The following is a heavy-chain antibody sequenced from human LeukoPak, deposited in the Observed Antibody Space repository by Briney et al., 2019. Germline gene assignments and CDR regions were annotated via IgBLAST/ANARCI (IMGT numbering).Heavy chain of an antibody. J-gene: IGHJ4*02. Sequence: LPGGSLRLSCAASGFTFSSYEMNWVRQAPGKGLEWVSYISSSGSTIYYADSVKGRFTISRDNAKNSLYLQMNSLRAEDTAVYYCARWGRWLHRYYFDYWGQGTLVTVSS. D-gene: IGHD5-24*01. CDR1: GFTFSSYE. CDR3: ARWGRWLHRYYFDY. CDR2: ISSSGSTI. V-gene: IGHV3-48*03.